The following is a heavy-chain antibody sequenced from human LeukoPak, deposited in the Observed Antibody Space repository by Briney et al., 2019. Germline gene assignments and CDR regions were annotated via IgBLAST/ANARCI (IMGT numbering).Heavy chain of an antibody. CDR1: GGSFSGYY. V-gene: IGHV4-34*01. Sequence: SETLSLTCAVYGGSFSGYYWSWIRQPPGKGLEWIGEINHSGSTNYNPSLKSRVTISVDTSKNQFSLKLSSVTAADTAVYYCARLARYSSSWAFDYWGQGTLVTVSS. D-gene: IGHD6-13*01. J-gene: IGHJ4*02. CDR2: INHSGST. CDR3: ARLARYSSSWAFDY.